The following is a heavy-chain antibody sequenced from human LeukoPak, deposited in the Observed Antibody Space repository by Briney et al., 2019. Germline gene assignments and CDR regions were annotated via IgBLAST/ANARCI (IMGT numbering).Heavy chain of an antibody. CDR2: IKQDGSEK. CDR3: ARADESSPHSDAFDI. Sequence: GGSLRLSCVASGFTSSSYWMSWVRPPPGKGLEWVANIKQDGSEKYYVDSVKGRFIISRNNARTSLYLQMNSLRAEDTALYYCARADESSPHSDAFDIWGQGTVVTVSS. J-gene: IGHJ3*02. V-gene: IGHV3-7*01. CDR1: GFTSSSYW.